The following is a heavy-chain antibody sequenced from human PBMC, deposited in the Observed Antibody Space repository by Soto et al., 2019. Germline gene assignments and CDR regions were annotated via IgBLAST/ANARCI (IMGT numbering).Heavy chain of an antibody. Sequence: QLQLQESGPGLVKPSETLSLTCTVSGGSISSSSYYWGWIRQPPGKGLEWIGSIYYSGSTYYNPSLKSRVTISVDTSKNQFSLKLSSVTAADTAVYYCASERRDYDFWLSDAFDIWGQGTMVTVSS. CDR3: ASERRDYDFWLSDAFDI. CDR1: GGSISSSSYY. CDR2: IYYSGST. D-gene: IGHD3-3*01. V-gene: IGHV4-39*01. J-gene: IGHJ3*02.